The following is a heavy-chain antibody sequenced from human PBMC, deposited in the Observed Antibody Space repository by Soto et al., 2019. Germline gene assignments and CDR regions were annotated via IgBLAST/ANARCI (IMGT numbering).Heavy chain of an antibody. J-gene: IGHJ5*02. D-gene: IGHD3-22*01. CDR1: GGSISSYY. V-gene: IGHV4-59*01. CDR2: IYYSGST. CDR3: ARARYYYDSSGQSLNWFDP. Sequence: ETLSLTCTVSGGSISSYYWSWIRQPPGKGLEWIGYIYYSGSTNYNPSLKSRVTISVDTSKNQFSLKLSSVTAADTAVYYCARARYYYDSSGQSLNWFDPWGQGTLVTVSS.